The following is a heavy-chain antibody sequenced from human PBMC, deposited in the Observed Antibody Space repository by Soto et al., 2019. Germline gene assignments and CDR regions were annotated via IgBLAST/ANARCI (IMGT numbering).Heavy chain of an antibody. CDR2: ISSSSSYI. V-gene: IGHV3-21*01. J-gene: IGHJ6*02. D-gene: IGHD3-22*01. Sequence: GGSLRLSCAASGFTFSSYSMNWVRQAPGKGLEWVSSISSSSSYIYYADSVKGRFTISRDNAKNSLYLQMNSLRAEDTAVYYCAREGTDMYYYDSSTAGYYGMDVWGQGTTVTVSS. CDR3: AREGTDMYYYDSSTAGYYGMDV. CDR1: GFTFSSYS.